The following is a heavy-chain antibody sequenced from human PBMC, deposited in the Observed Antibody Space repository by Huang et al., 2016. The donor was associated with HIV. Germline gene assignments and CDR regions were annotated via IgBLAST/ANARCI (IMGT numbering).Heavy chain of an antibody. CDR2: IDPTRGGI. CDR1: GYSFTGHF. V-gene: IGHV1-2*06. D-gene: IGHD3-10*01. J-gene: IGHJ4*02. Sequence: QVQLVQSGAEVKRPGASVKVSCKASGYSFTGHFIHWVRQAPGQGLEGVGRIDPTRGGINLASRFQGRVSITRDKSIGTAYMELSGLRSDDTAVFFCAREAWASGVAHYFDYWGPGTLVTVSS. CDR3: AREAWASGVAHYFDY.